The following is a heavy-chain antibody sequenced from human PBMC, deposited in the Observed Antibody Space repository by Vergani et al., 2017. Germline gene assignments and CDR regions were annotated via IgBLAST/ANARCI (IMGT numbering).Heavy chain of an antibody. CDR2: IYHSGST. J-gene: IGHJ4*02. V-gene: IGHV4-38-2*01. Sequence: QVQLQESGPGLVKPSETLSLTCAVPGYSISSGYYWGWIRQPPGKGLEWIGSIYHSGSTYYNPSLKSRVTISVDTSKNQFSLKLSSVTAADTAMYYCARMGGYDEGDAFRIGYFDSWGPGILVTVSS. D-gene: IGHD3-22*01. CDR1: GYSISSGYY. CDR3: ARMGGYDEGDAFRIGYFDS.